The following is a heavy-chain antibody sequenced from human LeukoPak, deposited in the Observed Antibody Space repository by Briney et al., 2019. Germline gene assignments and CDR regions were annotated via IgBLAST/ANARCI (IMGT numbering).Heavy chain of an antibody. CDR2: ISGSTGST. CDR3: ARDQNYYDSSGYYPGDY. CDR1: GFTFSNYA. V-gene: IGHV3-23*01. J-gene: IGHJ4*02. D-gene: IGHD3-22*01. Sequence: PGGSLRLSCAASGFTFSNYAMNWVRQAPGKGLEWVSLISGSTGSTYYADSVKGRFSISRDNSKNTVYLQMNSLRAEDTAVYYCARDQNYYDSSGYYPGDYWGQGTLVTVSS.